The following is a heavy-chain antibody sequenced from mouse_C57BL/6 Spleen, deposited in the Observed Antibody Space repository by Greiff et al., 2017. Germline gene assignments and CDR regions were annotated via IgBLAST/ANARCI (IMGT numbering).Heavy chain of an antibody. D-gene: IGHD2-3*01. CDR2: INPGSGGT. J-gene: IGHJ2*01. Sequence: QVQLKESGAELVRPGTSVKVSCKASGYAFTNYLIEWVKQRPGQGLEWIGVINPGSGGTNYNEKFKGKATLTADKSSSTAYMQLSSLTSEDSAVYFCAREGMMVTLYYFDYWGQGTTLTVSS. V-gene: IGHV1-54*01. CDR1: GYAFTNYL. CDR3: AREGMMVTLYYFDY.